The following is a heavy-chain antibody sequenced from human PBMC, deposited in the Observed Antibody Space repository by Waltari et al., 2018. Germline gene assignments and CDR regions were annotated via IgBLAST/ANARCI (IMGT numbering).Heavy chain of an antibody. J-gene: IGHJ4*02. D-gene: IGHD6-13*01. CDR1: GYTFTSYG. Sequence: QVQLVQSGAEVKKPGASVKVSCKASGYTFTSYGISWVRQAPGQGLEWMGWISAYNGNTNDAQELKGRGTMTTDTSTSTAYMELRSLRSDDTAVYYCARGYEAAAGKPNLDYWGQGTLVTVSS. CDR3: ARGYEAAAGKPNLDY. V-gene: IGHV1-18*01. CDR2: ISAYNGNT.